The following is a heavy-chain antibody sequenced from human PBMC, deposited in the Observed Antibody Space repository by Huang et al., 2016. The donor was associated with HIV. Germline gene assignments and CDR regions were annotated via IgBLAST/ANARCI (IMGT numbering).Heavy chain of an antibody. CDR1: GYSFSSYW. CDR2: MCPDDSET. J-gene: IGHJ4*02. V-gene: IGHV5-51*01. Sequence: VQLVQSGAEVKKPGESLTISCKGSGYSFSSYWIAWVRQMPGKGLDWMGIMCPDDSETTSSPSFEGQVTISADKSIGTAYLQWSSLKASDTAMYYCARRFSSSSGYFDYWGQGSLVTVSS. D-gene: IGHD6-6*01. CDR3: ARRFSSSSGYFDY.